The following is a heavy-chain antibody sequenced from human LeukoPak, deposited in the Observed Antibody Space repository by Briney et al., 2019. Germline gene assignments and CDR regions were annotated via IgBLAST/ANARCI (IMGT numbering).Heavy chain of an antibody. V-gene: IGHV4-59*01. CDR3: ARDLRADTYYYYGMDV. CDR1: GGFLSSYY. J-gene: IGHJ6*02. D-gene: IGHD6-19*01. CDR2: IYYRGST. Sequence: SETLSLTCTVSGGFLSSYYWSWIRQPPGKGLEWIGYIYYRGSTNYNPSLKSRVTISVDTSKNQFSLKLSSVTAADTAVYYCARDLRADTYYYYGMDVWGQGTTVTVSS.